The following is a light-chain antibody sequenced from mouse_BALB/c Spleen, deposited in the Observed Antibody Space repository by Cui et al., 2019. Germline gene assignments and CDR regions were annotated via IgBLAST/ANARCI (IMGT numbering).Light chain of an antibody. J-gene: IGKJ5*01. CDR2: LTS. CDR1: STVSD. CDR3: QQWSSNPPT. V-gene: IGKV4-68*01. Sequence: QIVPTQSPALMSGSPVDKVTMTCSASSTVSDMYWYQQKPRSSPKPWIYLTSNLASGVPARFSGSGSGTYYSLTISSMEAEDAADYYCQQWSSNPPTFGAGTKLELK.